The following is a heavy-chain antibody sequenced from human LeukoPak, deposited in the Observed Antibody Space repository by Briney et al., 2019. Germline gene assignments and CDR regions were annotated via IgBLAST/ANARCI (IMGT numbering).Heavy chain of an antibody. CDR3: AECSSTSCYTGGGFDY. V-gene: IGHV1-69*02. CDR1: GGTFSSYT. Sequence: SVKVSCKASGGTFSSYTISWVRQAPGQGLEWMGRIIPILGIANYARKLQGRVTITADKSTSTAYMELSSLRSEDTAVYYCAECSSTSCYTGGGFDYWGQGTLVTVSS. J-gene: IGHJ4*02. CDR2: IIPILGIA. D-gene: IGHD2-2*02.